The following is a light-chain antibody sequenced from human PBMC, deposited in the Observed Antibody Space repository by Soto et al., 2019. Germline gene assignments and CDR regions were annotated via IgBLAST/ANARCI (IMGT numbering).Light chain of an antibody. J-gene: IGKJ1*01. CDR1: QGISSY. V-gene: IGKV1-9*01. CDR2: AAS. CDR3: QQLNSYPRT. Sequence: IQLTLSPSSLSASVGDRVTITCRASQGISSYLAWYQQKPGKAPKLLIYAASTLQSGVPSRFSGSGSGTDFTLTISSLQPEDFATYYCQQLNSYPRTFGQGTKVEIK.